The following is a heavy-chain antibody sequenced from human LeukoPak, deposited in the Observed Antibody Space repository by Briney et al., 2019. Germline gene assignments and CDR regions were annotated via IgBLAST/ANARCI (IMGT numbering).Heavy chain of an antibody. CDR3: ARDSPYWPGHFDY. V-gene: IGHV1-69*13. J-gene: IGHJ4*02. D-gene: IGHD2-15*01. CDR1: GGTFSSYA. Sequence: GASVKVSCKASGGTFSSYAISWMRQAPGQGLEWMGGIIPIFGTANYAQKFQGRATITADESTSTAYMELSSLRSEDTAVYYCARDSPYWPGHFDYWGQGTLVTVSS. CDR2: IIPIFGTA.